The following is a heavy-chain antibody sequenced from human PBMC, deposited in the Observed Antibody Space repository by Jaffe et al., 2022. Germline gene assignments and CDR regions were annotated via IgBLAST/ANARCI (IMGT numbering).Heavy chain of an antibody. D-gene: IGHD5-12*01. CDR1: GFIFSGYG. Sequence: QVQLVESGGGVVQPGGSLRLSCAASGFIFSGYGMHWVRQAPGKGLEWLSFIRYDGSNKYYADSVKGRFTISRDNSKNTLYLQMDSLRAEDTAVYYCAKDQHSGYNPDAFDIWGQGTMVTVSS. CDR2: IRYDGSNK. J-gene: IGHJ3*02. V-gene: IGHV3-30*02. CDR3: AKDQHSGYNPDAFDI.